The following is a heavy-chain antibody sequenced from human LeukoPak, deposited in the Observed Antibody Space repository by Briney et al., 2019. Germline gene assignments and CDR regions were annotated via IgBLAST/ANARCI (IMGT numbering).Heavy chain of an antibody. D-gene: IGHD1-1*01. V-gene: IGHV4-34*01. CDR2: INHSGST. J-gene: IGHJ3*02. Sequence: SETLSLTCAVYGGSFSGYYWSWIRQPPGKGLEWIGEINHSGSTNYNPSLKSRVTISVDTSKNQFSLKLSSVTAADTAVYYCARLRTTRIGAFDIWGQGTMVTVSS. CDR1: GGSFSGYY. CDR3: ARLRTTRIGAFDI.